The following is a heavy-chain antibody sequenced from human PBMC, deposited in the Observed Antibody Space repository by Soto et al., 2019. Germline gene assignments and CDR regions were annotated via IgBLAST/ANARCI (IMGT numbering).Heavy chain of an antibody. CDR2: INPNSGGT. V-gene: IGHV1-2*02. J-gene: IGHJ6*02. Sequence: KQRGASVKVSCKASGYTFTGYYMHWVRQAPGQGLEWMGWINPNSGGTNYAQKFQGRVTMTRDTSISTAYMELSRLRSDDTAVYYCARCRLPGGPVEQLVRYYYYGMDVWGQGTTVTVSS. CDR3: ARCRLPGGPVEQLVRYYYYGMDV. CDR1: GYTFTGYY. D-gene: IGHD6-13*01.